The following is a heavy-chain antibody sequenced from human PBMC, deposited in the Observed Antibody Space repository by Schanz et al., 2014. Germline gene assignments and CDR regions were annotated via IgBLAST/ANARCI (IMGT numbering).Heavy chain of an antibody. J-gene: IGHJ4*02. V-gene: IGHV3-20*04. D-gene: IGHD3-9*01. CDR3: AKHVRSLTGNDY. Sequence: EVQLVESGGGVVQPGRSLRLSCAASGFAFRSYAMHWVRQAPGKGLEWVSGINWNGGSTGYADSVKGRFTISRDNAKNSLYLQMNSLRAEDTAVYYCAKHVRSLTGNDYWGQGTLVTVSS. CDR1: GFAFRSYA. CDR2: INWNGGST.